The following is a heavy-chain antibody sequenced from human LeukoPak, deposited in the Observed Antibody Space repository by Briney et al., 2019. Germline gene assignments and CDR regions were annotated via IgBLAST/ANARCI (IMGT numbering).Heavy chain of an antibody. D-gene: IGHD3-9*01. J-gene: IGHJ5*02. V-gene: IGHV4-39*07. Sequence: PSETLSLTCTVSGGSISSRSYYWGWIRQPPGKGLEWIGSIYYSGSTYYNPSLKSRVTISVDTSKNQFSLKLSSVTAADTAVYYCARDHPISYYDILTGYSYWFDPWGQGTLVTVSS. CDR1: GGSISSRSYY. CDR3: ARDHPISYYDILTGYSYWFDP. CDR2: IYYSGST.